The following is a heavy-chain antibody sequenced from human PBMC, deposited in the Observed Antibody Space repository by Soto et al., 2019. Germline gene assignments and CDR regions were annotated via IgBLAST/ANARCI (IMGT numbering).Heavy chain of an antibody. CDR3: ARVALGYDYADV. CDR2: ISGSGGST. Sequence: PGGSLRLSCAASGFTFSSYAMSWVRQAPGKGLEWVSGISGSGGSTYYADSVKGRFTISRDNSKNTVYLQMNSLRAEDTAVYYCARVALGYDYADVWGQGTTVTDCS. CDR1: GFTFSSYA. V-gene: IGHV3-23*01. J-gene: IGHJ6*02. D-gene: IGHD4-17*01.